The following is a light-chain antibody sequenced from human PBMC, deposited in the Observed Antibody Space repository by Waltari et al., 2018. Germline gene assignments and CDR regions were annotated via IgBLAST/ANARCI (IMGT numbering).Light chain of an antibody. J-gene: IGKJ1*01. Sequence: DIQMTQSPYTLSASVGDRVTITCRASQTIDDWLAWYQHKPGKAPKLLIYQSSRLQTGVPARFSGSESGTEFTLTISGLQPDDSATYFCQQYKSFWTFGQGTKVEV. V-gene: IGKV1-5*03. CDR3: QQYKSFWT. CDR2: QSS. CDR1: QTIDDW.